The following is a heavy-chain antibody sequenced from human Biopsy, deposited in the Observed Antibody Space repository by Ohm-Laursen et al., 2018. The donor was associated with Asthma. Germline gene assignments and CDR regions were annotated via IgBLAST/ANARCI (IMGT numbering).Heavy chain of an antibody. J-gene: IGHJ4*02. Sequence: ASVKVSCKASGFSFDNYFMHWVRQAPGQGLEWMGIINPSGAGTRYAEKFRGRLIVTRDASTRTAFMDLRSLRSNDTAIYFCARARETTNYGDSDFDIWGQGTLITVSS. V-gene: IGHV1-46*02. CDR1: GFSFDNYF. D-gene: IGHD2-8*01. CDR3: ARARETTNYGDSDFDI. CDR2: INPSGAGT.